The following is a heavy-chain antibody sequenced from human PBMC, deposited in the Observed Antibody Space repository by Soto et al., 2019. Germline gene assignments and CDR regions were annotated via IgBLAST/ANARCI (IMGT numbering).Heavy chain of an antibody. CDR3: VRDPRYCSGGICYSFDF. CDR1: GFTFSSHN. V-gene: IGHV3-48*01. Sequence: GGSLRLSCAASGFTFSSHNMNWVRLAPGKGLEWVSHISSSNIYYADSVKGRFTISRDNAKNPLYLQMNSLRAEDTAVYYCVRDPRYCSGGICYSFDFWGQGTLVTVSS. CDR2: ISSSNI. D-gene: IGHD2-15*01. J-gene: IGHJ4*02.